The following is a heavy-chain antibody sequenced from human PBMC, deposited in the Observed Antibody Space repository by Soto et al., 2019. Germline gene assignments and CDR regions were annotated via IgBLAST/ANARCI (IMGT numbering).Heavy chain of an antibody. V-gene: IGHV1-8*02. CDR2: MNPNSGNT. D-gene: IGHD2-2*01. J-gene: IGHJ6*03. CDR1: GYTFTSYG. CDR3: ARQRYCSSTSCYDYMDV. Sequence: GASVTVSCKASGYTFTSYGISWVRQAPGQGLEWMGWMNPNSGNTGYAQKFQGRVTMTRNTSISTAYMELSSLRSEDTAVYYCARQRYCSSTSCYDYMDVWGKGTTVTVSS.